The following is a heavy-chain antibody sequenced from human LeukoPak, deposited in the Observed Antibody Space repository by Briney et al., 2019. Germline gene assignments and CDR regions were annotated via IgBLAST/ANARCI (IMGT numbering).Heavy chain of an antibody. CDR3: ARHSGCSSTSCEVTWFDP. D-gene: IGHD2-2*01. V-gene: IGHV4-38-2*01. J-gene: IGHJ5*02. CDR1: GYSISSGYY. Sequence: ASETLSLTCAVPGYSISSGYYWGWIRPPPGKGLEWIGSIYHSGSTYYNPSLKSRVTISVDTSKNQFSLKLSSVTAADTAVYYCARHSGCSSTSCEVTWFDPWGQGTLVTVSS. CDR2: IYHSGST.